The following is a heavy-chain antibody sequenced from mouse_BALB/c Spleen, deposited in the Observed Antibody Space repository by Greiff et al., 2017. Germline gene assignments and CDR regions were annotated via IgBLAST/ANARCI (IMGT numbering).Heavy chain of an antibody. V-gene: IGHV5-6-4*01. J-gene: IGHJ2*01. D-gene: IGHD2-1*01. CDR2: ISSGGSYT. Sequence: EVHLVESGGGLVKPGGSLKLSCAASGFTFSSYTMSWVRQTPEKRLEWVATISSGGSYTYYPDSVKGRFTISRDNAKNTLYLQMSSLKSEDTAMYYCTRGGNLDYWGQGTTLTVSS. CDR3: TRGGNLDY. CDR1: GFTFSSYT.